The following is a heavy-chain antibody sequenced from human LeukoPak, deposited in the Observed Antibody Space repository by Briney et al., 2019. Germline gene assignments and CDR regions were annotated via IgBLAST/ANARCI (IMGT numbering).Heavy chain of an antibody. V-gene: IGHV4-59*01. J-gene: IGHJ2*01. CDR2: IYYSGST. CDR3: ARDRHGDWYFDL. CDR1: GGSISSYY. D-gene: IGHD4-17*01. Sequence: SETLSLTCTVSGGSISSYYWSWIRQPPGKGLEWIGYIYYSGSTNYNPSLKGRVTISVDTSKNQFSLKLSSVTAADTAVYYCARDRHGDWYFDLWGRGTLVTVSS.